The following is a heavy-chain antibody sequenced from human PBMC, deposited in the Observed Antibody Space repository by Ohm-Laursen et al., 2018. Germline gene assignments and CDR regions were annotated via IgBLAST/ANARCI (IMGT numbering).Heavy chain of an antibody. Sequence: TLSLTCTVSGDSISSGGTFLSWVRQHPGKGPEWIGYVYYSGITYYNPSLQSRVSISVDTSKNEFSLKLSSVTAADTAVYYCARLYGDHFDSWGQGTLVPVSS. CDR1: GDSISSGGTF. CDR2: VYYSGIT. J-gene: IGHJ4*02. D-gene: IGHD4-17*01. V-gene: IGHV4-31*03. CDR3: ARLYGDHFDS.